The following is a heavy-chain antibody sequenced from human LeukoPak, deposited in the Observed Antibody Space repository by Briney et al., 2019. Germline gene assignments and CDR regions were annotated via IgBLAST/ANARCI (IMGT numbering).Heavy chain of an antibody. CDR1: GGSISSSSYY. V-gene: IGHV4-39*07. CDR3: ASTLPYYYYYMDV. J-gene: IGHJ6*03. Sequence: PSETLSLTCTVSGGSISSSSYYWGWVRQPPGKGLEWIGSIYYSGSTYYNPSLKSRVTISVDTSKNQFSLKLSSVTAADAAVYYCASTLPYYYYYMDVWGKGTTVTVSS. CDR2: IYYSGST.